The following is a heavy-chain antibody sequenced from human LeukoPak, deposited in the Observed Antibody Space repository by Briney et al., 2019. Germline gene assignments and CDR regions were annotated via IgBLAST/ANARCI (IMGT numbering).Heavy chain of an antibody. Sequence: PGGSLRLSCAASGFTFDDYAMHWVRQAPGKGLEWVSLISGDGGSTFYVDSVKGRFTISRDQSKNSLYLQMNSLRTEDTALYYCAKDTAMATIGFDYWGQGTLVTVSS. CDR1: GFTFDDYA. V-gene: IGHV3-43*02. CDR3: AKDTAMATIGFDY. CDR2: ISGDGGST. D-gene: IGHD5-18*01. J-gene: IGHJ4*02.